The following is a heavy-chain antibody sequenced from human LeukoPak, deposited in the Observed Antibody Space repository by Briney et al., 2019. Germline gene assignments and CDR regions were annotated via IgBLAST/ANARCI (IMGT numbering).Heavy chain of an antibody. CDR1: GFTFSSYA. Sequence: PGGSLRLSCAASGFTFSSYAMTWVRQTPGKGLDWVADISESGSNSYHADSMKGRFTISRDNSKNTLYLQMNSLRVEDTAVYYCSRDPRHNDYWGQGTLVTVSS. CDR3: SRDPRHNDY. CDR2: ISESGSNS. V-gene: IGHV3-23*01. J-gene: IGHJ4*02.